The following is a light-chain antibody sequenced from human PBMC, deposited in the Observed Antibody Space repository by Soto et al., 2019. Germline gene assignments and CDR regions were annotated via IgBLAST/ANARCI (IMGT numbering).Light chain of an antibody. J-gene: IGKJ1*01. CDR3: IQGLQSPPT. Sequence: DIVMTQSPLSLPVTPGEPASISCRSSQSLLHINGYIYLDWDLRKTGQSPQLLIYWGSNRASGVPDRFSGSGAGTDFTLKINRVAAEDVEVYFCIQGLQSPPTFGQGTKVEIK. CDR1: QSLLHINGYIY. CDR2: WGS. V-gene: IGKV2-28*01.